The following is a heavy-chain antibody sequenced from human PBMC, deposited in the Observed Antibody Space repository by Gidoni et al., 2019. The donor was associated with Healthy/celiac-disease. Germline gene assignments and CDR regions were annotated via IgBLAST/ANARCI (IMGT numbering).Heavy chain of an antibody. Sequence: EVQLVESGGGLVKPGGSLRLSCAASGFTFSNAWMSWVRQAPGKGLEWVGRIKSKTDGGTTDYAAPVKGRFTISRDDSKNTLYLQMNSLKTEDTAVYYCTTDPAYCGGDCYGYWGQGTLVTVSS. J-gene: IGHJ4*02. V-gene: IGHV3-15*01. CDR1: GFTFSNAW. CDR2: IKSKTDGGTT. D-gene: IGHD2-21*01. CDR3: TTDPAYCGGDCYGY.